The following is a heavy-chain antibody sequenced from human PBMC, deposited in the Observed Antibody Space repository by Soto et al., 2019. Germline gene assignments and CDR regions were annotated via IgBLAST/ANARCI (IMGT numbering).Heavy chain of an antibody. V-gene: IGHV4-31*03. Sequence: PSETLSLTCTVSGGSIRSGCYYWSWIRQHPGKGLEWIGYIYYSGSTYYNPSLKSRVTISVDTSKNQFSLKLSSVTAADTAVYYCARTGGYDSSGYFYWGQGTLVTVSS. CDR1: GGSIRSGCYY. J-gene: IGHJ4*02. D-gene: IGHD3-22*01. CDR2: IYYSGST. CDR3: ARTGGYDSSGYFY.